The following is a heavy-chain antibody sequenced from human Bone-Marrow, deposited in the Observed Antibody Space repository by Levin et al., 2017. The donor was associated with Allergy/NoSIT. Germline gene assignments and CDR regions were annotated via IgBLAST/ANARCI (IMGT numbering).Heavy chain of an antibody. CDR1: GFIFGDYG. D-gene: IGHD5-12*01. V-gene: IGHV3-20*04. CDR3: VRGFLAARIYSGYEDTPVDS. Sequence: GESLKISCAASGFIFGDYGMSWVRKDPGRGLEWVAGIEGNGSRTGYADSVKGRFTISRDDAKNSLNLQMNSLRVEDTALYYCVRGFLAARIYSGYEDTPVDSWGQGTLVTVSS. J-gene: IGHJ4*02. CDR2: IEGNGSRT.